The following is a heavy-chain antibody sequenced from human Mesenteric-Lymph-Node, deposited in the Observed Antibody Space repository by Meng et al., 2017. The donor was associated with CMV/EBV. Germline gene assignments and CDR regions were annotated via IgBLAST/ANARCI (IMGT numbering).Heavy chain of an antibody. V-gene: IGHV3-7*01. J-gene: IGHJ4*02. CDR1: GFSLSRYW. Sequence: GGSLRLSCSMSGFSLSRYWMTWVRQAPGKGLEWVALIKQDETESNYADSVKGRFSSSRDDAKNSMFLQMNSLTTEDTAVYYCARDVGALDYWGQGTPVTVSS. D-gene: IGHD1-26*01. CDR3: ARDVGALDY. CDR2: IKQDETES.